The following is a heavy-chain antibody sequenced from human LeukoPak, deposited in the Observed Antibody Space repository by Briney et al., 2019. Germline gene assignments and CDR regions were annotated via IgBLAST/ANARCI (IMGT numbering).Heavy chain of an antibody. CDR1: GYTFTSYD. V-gene: IGHV1-8*01. Sequence: GASVNVSCKASGYTFTSYDINWVRQATGQGLEWMGWMNPNSGNTGYAQKFQGRVTMTRNTSISTAYMELSSLRSEDTAVYYCARESSGWYNYYYYGMDVWGQGTTVTVSS. CDR2: MNPNSGNT. D-gene: IGHD6-19*01. J-gene: IGHJ6*02. CDR3: ARESSGWYNYYYYGMDV.